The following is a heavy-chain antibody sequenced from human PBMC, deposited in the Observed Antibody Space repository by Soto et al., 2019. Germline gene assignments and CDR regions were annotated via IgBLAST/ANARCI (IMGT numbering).Heavy chain of an antibody. CDR3: ARGYCSGGSCYGGMDV. CDR1: GYTFTSYD. V-gene: IGHV1-8*01. CDR2: MNPNSGNT. D-gene: IGHD2-15*01. Sequence: ASVKVSCKASGYTFTSYDINWVRQATGQGLEWMGWMNPNSGNTGYAQKFQGRVTMTRNTSISTAYMELSSLRSEDTAVYYCARGYCSGGSCYGGMDVWGQGTTVTVSS. J-gene: IGHJ6*02.